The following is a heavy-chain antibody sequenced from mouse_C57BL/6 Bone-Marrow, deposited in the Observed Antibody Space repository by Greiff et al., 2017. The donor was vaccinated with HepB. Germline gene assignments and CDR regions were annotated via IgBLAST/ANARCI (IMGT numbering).Heavy chain of an antibody. CDR2: IDPEDGDT. CDR1: GFNINDYY. D-gene: IGHD1-3*01. CDR3: TTRGGKGYAMDY. J-gene: IGHJ4*01. Sequence: VQLQQSGAELVRPGASVKLSCTASGFNINDYYMHWVKQRPEQGLEWIGRIDPEDGDTEYAPKFQGKATMTADTSSNTAYLQLSSLTSEDTAVYYCTTRGGKGYAMDYWGQGTSVTVSS. V-gene: IGHV14-1*01.